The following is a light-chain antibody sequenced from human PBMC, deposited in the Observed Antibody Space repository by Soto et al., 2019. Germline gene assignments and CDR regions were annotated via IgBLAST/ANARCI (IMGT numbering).Light chain of an antibody. V-gene: IGLV2-14*01. CDR2: EVV. CDR1: SSDVGAYNY. Sequence: QSALTQPASVSGSPGQSITISCTGTSSDVGAYNYVSWYQHHPGKAPKLIIYEVVNRPSGISNRFSGSKSGNTASLAISGLQAEEEADYYCSSYTDSNTVLFGGGTQLNVL. J-gene: IGLJ2*01. CDR3: SSYTDSNTVL.